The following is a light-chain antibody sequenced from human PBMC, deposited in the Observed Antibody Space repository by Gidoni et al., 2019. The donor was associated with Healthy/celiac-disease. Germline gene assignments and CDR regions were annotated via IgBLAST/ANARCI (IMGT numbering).Light chain of an antibody. V-gene: IGKV3-15*01. CDR2: GAS. Sequence: EIVMTQSQATLSVSPGERATLSCRASPSVSSNLAWYQQKPGQAPRLLIYGASTRATGIPARFSGSGSGTEFTLTISSLQSEDFAVYYCQQYNNWLLLTFGGGTKVEIK. J-gene: IGKJ4*01. CDR1: PSVSSN. CDR3: QQYNNWLLLT.